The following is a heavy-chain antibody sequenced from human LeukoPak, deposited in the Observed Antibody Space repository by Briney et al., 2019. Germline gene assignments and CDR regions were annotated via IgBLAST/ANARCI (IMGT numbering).Heavy chain of an antibody. CDR3: ARGVAGGDF. Sequence: ASVKLSCKASGYTFTSFEINWVRQSTGQGLEWMGWVSPDSGKTAYALKFQDRLIMTTNISLSTVYMELASLKSEDTAVYYCARGVAGGDFWGQGTLVTVSS. V-gene: IGHV1-8*01. D-gene: IGHD6-19*01. CDR2: VSPDSGKT. CDR1: GYTFTSFE. J-gene: IGHJ4*02.